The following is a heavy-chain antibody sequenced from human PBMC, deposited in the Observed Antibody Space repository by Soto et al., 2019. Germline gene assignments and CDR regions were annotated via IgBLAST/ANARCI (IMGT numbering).Heavy chain of an antibody. CDR3: ARRYGGTFDY. CDR2: IYYSGST. V-gene: IGHV4-59*08. D-gene: IGHD2-15*01. Sequence: QVQLQESGPGLVKPSETLSLTCTVSGGSISSYYWSWIRQPPGKGLEWIGYIYYSGSTNYNPSLRGGVTPSVDTTKNQFSLKLRSVTAADTAVYYCARRYGGTFDYWGQGTLVTVSS. CDR1: GGSISSYY. J-gene: IGHJ4*02.